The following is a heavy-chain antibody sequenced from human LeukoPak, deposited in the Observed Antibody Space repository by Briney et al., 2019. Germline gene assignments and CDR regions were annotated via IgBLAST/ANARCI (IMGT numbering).Heavy chain of an antibody. CDR3: ANLSVAGRGYYFDY. D-gene: IGHD6-19*01. V-gene: IGHV1-69*13. CDR1: GGTFSSYA. Sequence: SVKVSCKASGGTFSSYAISWVRQAPGQGLEWMGGIIPIFGTANYAQKFQGRVTITADESTSTAYMELNSLRSEDTAVYYCANLSVAGRGYYFDYWGQGTLVTVSS. J-gene: IGHJ4*02. CDR2: IIPIFGTA.